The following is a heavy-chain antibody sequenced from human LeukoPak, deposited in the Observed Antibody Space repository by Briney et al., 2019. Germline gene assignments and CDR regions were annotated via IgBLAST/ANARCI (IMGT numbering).Heavy chain of an antibody. D-gene: IGHD5-12*01. CDR3: ARDLTWINGMDV. CDR1: GFTFSSYI. V-gene: IGHV3-48*01. J-gene: IGHJ6*02. Sequence: GGSLRLSCAASGFTFSSYIMNWVRQAPGKGLEWVSFISSSSNTIYYADSVKGRFTISRDNANNSLYLQMNSLRAEDTAVYNCARDLTWINGMDVWGQGTTVTVSS. CDR2: ISSSSNTI.